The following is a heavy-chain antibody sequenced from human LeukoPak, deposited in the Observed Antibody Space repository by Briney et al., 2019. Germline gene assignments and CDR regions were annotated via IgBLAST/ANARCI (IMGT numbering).Heavy chain of an antibody. CDR2: IYHSGST. D-gene: IGHD6-6*01. CDR1: GGSINIYY. J-gene: IGHJ5*02. CDR3: AREDSSSVSWFDP. Sequence: SETLSLTCTVSGGSINIYYWGWIRQPPGKGLEWIGSIYHSGSTYYNPSLKSRVTISVDTSKNQFSLKLSSVTAADTAVYYCAREDSSSVSWFDPWGQGTLVTVSS. V-gene: IGHV4-38-2*02.